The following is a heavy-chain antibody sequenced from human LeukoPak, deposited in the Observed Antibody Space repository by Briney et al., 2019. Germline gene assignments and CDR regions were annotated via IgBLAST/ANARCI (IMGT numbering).Heavy chain of an antibody. Sequence: GRSLRLSCAASGFTFSSYGMHWVRQAPGKGLEWVAVISYDGSNKYYADSVKGRFTISRDNSKNTLYLQMNSLRAEDTAVYYCAKDRKAAISYYYYCGMDAWGQGTTVTVSS. J-gene: IGHJ6*02. V-gene: IGHV3-30*18. D-gene: IGHD2-2*01. CDR1: GFTFSSYG. CDR3: AKDRKAAISYYYYCGMDA. CDR2: ISYDGSNK.